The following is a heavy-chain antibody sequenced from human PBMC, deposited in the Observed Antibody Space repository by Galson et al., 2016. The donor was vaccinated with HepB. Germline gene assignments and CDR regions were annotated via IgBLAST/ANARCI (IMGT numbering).Heavy chain of an antibody. CDR1: GFTFNSFS. Sequence: SLRLSCAASGFTFNSFSMNWVRQAPGKGLEWVSSIFSGSGYIYYADSVKGRFTISRDNAKNSLYLQMNSLRAEDTAVYYCARVPRGYHRYFDYWGQGTLVTVSS. D-gene: IGHD5-18*01. CDR3: ARVPRGYHRYFDY. J-gene: IGHJ4*02. CDR2: IFSGSGYI. V-gene: IGHV3-21*01.